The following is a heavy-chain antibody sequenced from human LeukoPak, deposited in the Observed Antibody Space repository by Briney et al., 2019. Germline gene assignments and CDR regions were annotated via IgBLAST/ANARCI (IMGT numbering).Heavy chain of an antibody. Sequence: SETLSLTCTVSGGSISSSSYYWGWIRQPPGKGLEWIGSIYYSGSTYYNPSLKSRVTISVDTSKDQFSLKLTSVTAADTAVYYCVRSGKAWEHFDYWGQGALVTVPS. V-gene: IGHV4-39*01. J-gene: IGHJ4*02. CDR2: IYYSGST. CDR1: GGSISSSSYY. D-gene: IGHD1-26*01. CDR3: VRSGKAWEHFDY.